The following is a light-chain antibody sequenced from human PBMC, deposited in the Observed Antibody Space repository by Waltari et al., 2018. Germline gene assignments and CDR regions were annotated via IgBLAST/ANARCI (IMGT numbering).Light chain of an antibody. CDR1: SSDVGSYTL. Sequence: QSALTQPATVSGSPTQSITISCTGTSSDVGSYTLASWYQPHPGRPPQRIIFDVNKRPSGISNRFSGSKSGNTASLTISGLQAEDEADYYCCSYAGSSTFVFGGGTKLTVL. CDR3: CSYAGSSTFV. V-gene: IGLV2-23*02. J-gene: IGLJ2*01. CDR2: DVN.